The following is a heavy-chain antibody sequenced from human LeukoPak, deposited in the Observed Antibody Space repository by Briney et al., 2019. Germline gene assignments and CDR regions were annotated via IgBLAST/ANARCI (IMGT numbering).Heavy chain of an antibody. CDR3: TSGQISRIRRSALDI. V-gene: IGHV6-1*01. CDR2: TYYRSEWYN. J-gene: IGHJ3*02. D-gene: IGHD1-14*01. CDR1: RDSLSINSAA. Sequence: SQTLSLTHAISRDSLSINSAAWDWIRHSPSRGLEWLGRTYYRSEWYNDSAVSVKSRITINPDTDKNQFSLQLNSVTPEDTAVYYCTSGQISRIRRSALDIWGQGTMVTVSS.